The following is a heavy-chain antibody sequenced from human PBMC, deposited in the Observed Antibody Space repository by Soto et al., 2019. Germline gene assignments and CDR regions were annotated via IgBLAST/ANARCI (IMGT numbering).Heavy chain of an antibody. V-gene: IGHV1-69*01. CDR2: IIPMFAAT. Sequence: QVQLAQSGAEMTKPGSSVKVSCRASGGSFSDFAFSGVRQAPGQGLEWMGGIIPMFAATKYAQRLQDRVTITADESTNTVYLALNSLTSEDTAIYYCARGAIAAVPAALSSYHDYTNYRFDSWGQGTLVTVSS. CDR1: GGSFSDFA. D-gene: IGHD2-15*01. J-gene: IGHJ4*02. CDR3: ARGAIAAVPAALSSYHDYTNYRFDS.